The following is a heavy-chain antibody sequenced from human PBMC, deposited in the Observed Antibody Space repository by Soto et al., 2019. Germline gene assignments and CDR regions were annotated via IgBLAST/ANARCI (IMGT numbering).Heavy chain of an antibody. V-gene: IGHV1-69*01. CDR1: GGTFSSYA. CDR2: IIAILGKA. CDR3: ARERGGAIIVGVTGTFDV. Sequence: QVQLVQSGAEVKKPGSSVKVSCKASGGTFSSYAISWVRQAPGQGLEWMGGIIAILGKANYAEKFQGRVTITADESTSQAYMELSSLRSEATAVYYCARERGGAIIVGVTGTFDVWGQGTLVPSLQ. J-gene: IGHJ3*01. D-gene: IGHD3-22*01.